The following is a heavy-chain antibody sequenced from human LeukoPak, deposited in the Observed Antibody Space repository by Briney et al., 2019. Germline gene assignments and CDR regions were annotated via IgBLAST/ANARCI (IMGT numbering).Heavy chain of an antibody. CDR2: ISAYNGNT. CDR3: ARSCSSISCYTGLDY. J-gene: IGHJ4*02. CDR1: GYTFDTYG. D-gene: IGHD2-2*02. Sequence: ASVKVSCKASGYTFDTYGINWVRQAPGQGLEWLGWISAYNGNTNYAQNLQGRVTMTTDTSTGTAYMELRSLRSDDTAVYFCARSCSSISCYTGLDYWGQGTLVTASS. V-gene: IGHV1-18*01.